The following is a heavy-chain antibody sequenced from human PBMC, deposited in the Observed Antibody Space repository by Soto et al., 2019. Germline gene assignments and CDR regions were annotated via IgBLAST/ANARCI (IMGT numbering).Heavy chain of an antibody. V-gene: IGHV4-39*01. D-gene: IGHD1-26*01. J-gene: IGHJ6*02. CDR3: ACLGRLRRNYYYGMDV. CDR2: IYYSGST. Sequence: SETLSLTCTFSGCSISSSSYYWGWIRQPPGKGLEWIGSIYYSGSTYYNPSLKSRVTISVDTSKNQFSLKLSSVTAADTAVYYCACLGRLRRNYYYGMDVWGQGTTVTVSS. CDR1: GCSISSSSYY.